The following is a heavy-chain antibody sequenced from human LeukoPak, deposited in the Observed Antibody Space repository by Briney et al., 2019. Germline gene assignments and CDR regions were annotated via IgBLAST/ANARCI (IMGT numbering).Heavy chain of an antibody. J-gene: IGHJ4*02. D-gene: IGHD5-12*01. CDR2: ISYTGTT. CDR3: ARDVDSRFDY. V-gene: IGHV4-39*07. Sequence: SETLSLTCTVSGCSISSTNYIWGWIRQPPGKGLDWIGSISYTGTTYYNPSLKSRVTISVDTSKNQLSLKVSSVPAADTAVYYCARDVDSRFDYWGQGTLVTVSS. CDR1: GCSISSTNYI.